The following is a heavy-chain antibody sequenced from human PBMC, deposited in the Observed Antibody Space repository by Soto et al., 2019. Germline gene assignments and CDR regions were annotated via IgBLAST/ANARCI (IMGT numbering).Heavy chain of an antibody. CDR2: IYYSGST. V-gene: IGHV4-39*01. Sequence: SEILSLTCTVSGGSISSSSYYWGWIRQPPGKGLEWIGSIYYSGSTYYNPSLKSRVTISVDTSKNQFSLKLSSVTAADTAVYYCARHLTDCSGGSCYHYYYYYMDVWGKGTTVTVSS. J-gene: IGHJ6*03. CDR3: ARHLTDCSGGSCYHYYYYYMDV. D-gene: IGHD2-15*01. CDR1: GGSISSSSYY.